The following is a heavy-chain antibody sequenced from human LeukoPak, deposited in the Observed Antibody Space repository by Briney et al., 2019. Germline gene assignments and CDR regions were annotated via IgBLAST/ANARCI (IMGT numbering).Heavy chain of an antibody. CDR2: ISSSGSTI. CDR3: AKAGGSSRAFDP. V-gene: IGHV3-48*03. Sequence: GGSLRLSCAASGFTFSSYEMNWVRQAPGKGLEWVSYISSSGSTIYYADSVKGRFTISRDNAKNSLYLQMNSLRAEDTAVYYCAKAGGSSRAFDPWGQGTLVTVSS. CDR1: GFTFSSYE. J-gene: IGHJ5*02. D-gene: IGHD6-13*01.